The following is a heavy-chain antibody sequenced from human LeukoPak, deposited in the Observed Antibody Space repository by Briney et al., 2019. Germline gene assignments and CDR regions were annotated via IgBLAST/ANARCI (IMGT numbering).Heavy chain of an antibody. CDR3: ARDVVVVPAAVYYYYGMDV. V-gene: IGHV1-2*02. CDR2: INPNSGGT. CDR1: GYTFTGYY. J-gene: IGHJ6*02. D-gene: IGHD2-2*01. Sequence: ASVKVSCKASGYTFTGYYMHWVRQAPGQGLEWMGWINPNSGGTNYAQKFQGRVTMTRDTSISTAYMGLSRLRSDDTAVYYCARDVVVVPAAVYYYYGMDVWGQGTTVTVSS.